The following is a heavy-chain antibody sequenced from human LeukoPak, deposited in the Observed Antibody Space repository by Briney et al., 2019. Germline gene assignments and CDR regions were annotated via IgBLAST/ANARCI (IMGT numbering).Heavy chain of an antibody. D-gene: IGHD3-16*01. CDR3: ARCVWPSTYFDL. V-gene: IGHV4-61*02. Sequence: KPSQTLSLTCTVSGGSVSSGNYYWTWIRQPAGKGLEWIGRIYTSGSTNYNPSLKSRVTISVDTSMNQFSLRLSSVTAADTAVYYCARCVWPSTYFDLWGRGTLVTVSS. J-gene: IGHJ2*01. CDR1: GGSVSSGNYY. CDR2: IYTSGST.